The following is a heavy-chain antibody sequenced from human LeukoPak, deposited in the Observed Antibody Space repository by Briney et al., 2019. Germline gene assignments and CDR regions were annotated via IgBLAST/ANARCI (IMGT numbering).Heavy chain of an antibody. CDR2: INPNSGGT. CDR3: ARGDVYGDYVSY. Sequence: ASVKVSCKASGYTFTGYYMHWVRQAPGQGLEWMGGINPNSGGTNYAQKFQGRVTMTRDTSISTAYMELSRLRSDDTAVYYCARGDVYGDYVSYWGQGTLVTVSS. J-gene: IGHJ4*02. V-gene: IGHV1-2*02. D-gene: IGHD4-17*01. CDR1: GYTFTGYY.